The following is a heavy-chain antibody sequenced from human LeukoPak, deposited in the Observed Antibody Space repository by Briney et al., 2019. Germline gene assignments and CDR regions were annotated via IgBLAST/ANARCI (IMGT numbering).Heavy chain of an antibody. V-gene: IGHV4-4*07. Sequence: SETLSLTCTVSGGSISSYYWSWIRQPAGKGLEWIGRIYTSGSTNYNPSLKSRVTMSVDTSKNQFSLKVNSVTAADTAVYYCAREGLECSSSSPLDYWGQGTLVTVSS. J-gene: IGHJ4*02. CDR3: AREGLECSSSSPLDY. D-gene: IGHD6-6*01. CDR1: GGSISSYY. CDR2: IYTSGST.